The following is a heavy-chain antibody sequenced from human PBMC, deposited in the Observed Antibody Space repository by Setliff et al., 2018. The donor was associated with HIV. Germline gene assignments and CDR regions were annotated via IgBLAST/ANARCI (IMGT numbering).Heavy chain of an antibody. CDR1: GSSITSSSFY. CDR2: MTYVGST. Sequence: PSETLSLTCTVSGSSITSSSFYWGWIRQPPGKGLEWIGSMTYVGSTSFSPSLKSRVTISVDTSENQFSLNLNSVTAADTAVYYCARRVDNSGTFPDKNWFDPWGQGRLVTVSS. CDR3: ARRVDNSGTFPDKNWFDP. D-gene: IGHD3-10*01. V-gene: IGHV4-39*01. J-gene: IGHJ5*02.